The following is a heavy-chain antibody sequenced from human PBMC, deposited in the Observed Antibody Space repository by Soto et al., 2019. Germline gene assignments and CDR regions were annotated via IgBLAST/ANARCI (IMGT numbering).Heavy chain of an antibody. CDR3: AKEHWPSSGWYFGY. D-gene: IGHD6-19*01. CDR1: GFTFSSYG. J-gene: IGHJ4*02. CDR2: ISYDGSNK. V-gene: IGHV3-30*18. Sequence: GGSLRLSCAASGFTFSSYGMHWVRQAPGKGLEWVAVISYDGSNKYYADSVKGRFTISRDNSKNTLYLQMNSLRAEDTAVYYCAKEHWPSSGWYFGYWGQRTLVTVSS.